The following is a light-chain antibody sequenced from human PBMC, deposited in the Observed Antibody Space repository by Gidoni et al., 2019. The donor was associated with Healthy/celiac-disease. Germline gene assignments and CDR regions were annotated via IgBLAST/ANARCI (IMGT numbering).Light chain of an antibody. Sequence: DIQMTQSPSSLSASVGDRVTMTCRASQSISSYLNWYQQKPGKAPKLLFYAASSLQSGVPSRFSGSGSGTDFTLTISSLQPEDFATYYCQQSYSTPITFGQGTRLEIK. CDR3: QQSYSTPIT. J-gene: IGKJ5*01. V-gene: IGKV1-39*01. CDR2: AAS. CDR1: QSISSY.